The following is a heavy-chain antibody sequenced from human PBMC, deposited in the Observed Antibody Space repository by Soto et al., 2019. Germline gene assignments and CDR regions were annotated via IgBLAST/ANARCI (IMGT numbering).Heavy chain of an antibody. V-gene: IGHV3-74*01. CDR1: GFTFSNYW. J-gene: IGHJ6*02. D-gene: IGHD2-21*02. CDR2: VDPGGSVT. CDR3: GTQGLHFGYFYGVDV. Sequence: EVQLVESGGDLVQPGGSLRLSCAVSGFTFSNYWMHWVRQAPGKGLVWVSRVDPGGSVTNYADSVRGRFIISRDNAKNTLYLQMNSLTAEDTGVYHCGTQGLHFGYFYGVDVWGQGTTVTV.